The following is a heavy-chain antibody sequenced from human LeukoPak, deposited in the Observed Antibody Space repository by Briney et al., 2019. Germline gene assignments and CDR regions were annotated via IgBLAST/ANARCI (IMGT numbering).Heavy chain of an antibody. V-gene: IGHV4-4*07. Sequence: SETLSLTCTVSGGSSSNYCWTWIRQPAGKGLEWIGRVYFTGTPKYNPSLRSRVTMSVDTSKNQFSLMLSSVTAADTAVYYCARGDYYDSSGYALHYWGQGTLVTVSS. CDR1: GGSSSNYC. CDR3: ARGDYYDSSGYALHY. D-gene: IGHD3-22*01. CDR2: VYFTGTP. J-gene: IGHJ4*02.